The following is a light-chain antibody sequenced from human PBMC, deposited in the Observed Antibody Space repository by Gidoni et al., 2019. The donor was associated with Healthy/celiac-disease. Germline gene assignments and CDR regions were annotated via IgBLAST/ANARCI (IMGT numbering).Light chain of an antibody. CDR3: QAWDSSTFVV. V-gene: IGLV3-1*01. J-gene: IGLJ2*01. CDR2: QDS. CDR1: KLGDKY. Sequence: SYELTQPPSVSVSPGQTASITCPGDKLGDKYACWYQQKPGQSPVLVIYQDSKRPSGIHERFSGSNSGNTDTLTISGTQAMDEADYYCQAWDSSTFVVVGGGTKLTVL.